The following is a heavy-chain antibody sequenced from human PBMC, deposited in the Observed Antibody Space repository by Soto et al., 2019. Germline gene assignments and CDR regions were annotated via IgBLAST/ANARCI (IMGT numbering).Heavy chain of an antibody. CDR3: ARARGYSYGLDP. CDR1: GDSISSNNNY. J-gene: IGHJ5*02. Sequence: SETLSLTCTVSGDSISSNNNYWSWIRQPPGEGLEWIGFISYSGTTSYSPSLKSRVAISLDTSKNQFSLSLSSVTAADTAVYYCARARGYSYGLDPWGQGTLVTVSS. V-gene: IGHV4-30-4*01. CDR2: ISYSGTT. D-gene: IGHD5-18*01.